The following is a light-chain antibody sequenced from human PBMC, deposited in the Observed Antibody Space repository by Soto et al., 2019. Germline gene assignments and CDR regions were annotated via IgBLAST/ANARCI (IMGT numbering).Light chain of an antibody. V-gene: IGKV3-11*01. J-gene: IGKJ1*01. CDR1: QYINTR. CDR2: QTS. Sequence: EIWFTQSPATLSSFPGDRVTLSCRASQYINTRLAWYQHRPGQAPRLLIYQTSIRAAGIPARFSASGSGTDFTLTISDVQPEDFALYYCHQRQSWPRTFGQGTKVDI. CDR3: HQRQSWPRT.